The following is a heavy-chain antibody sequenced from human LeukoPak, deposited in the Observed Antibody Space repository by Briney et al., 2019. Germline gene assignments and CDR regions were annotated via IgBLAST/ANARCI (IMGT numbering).Heavy chain of an antibody. D-gene: IGHD5-18*01. CDR2: IKSKTDGGTT. Sequence: GGSLRLSCAASGFTFSNAWMSWVRQAPGKGLEWVGRIKSKTDGGTTDYAAPVKGRFTISRDDSKNTLYLQMNSLKTEDTAVYYCKAMDATYYYYYYMDVWGKGTTVTVSS. V-gene: IGHV3-15*01. CDR1: GFTFSNAW. J-gene: IGHJ6*03. CDR3: KAMDATYYYYYYMDV.